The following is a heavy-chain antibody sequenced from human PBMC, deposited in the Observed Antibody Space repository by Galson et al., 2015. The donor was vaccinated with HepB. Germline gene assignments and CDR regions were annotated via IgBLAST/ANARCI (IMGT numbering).Heavy chain of an antibody. Sequence: SVKVSCKVSGYTLTELSMHWVRQAPGKGLEWMGGFDPEDGEAMYAQKFQGRLTMTEDTSTDTAYMELSSLRSDDTAVYYCATVRDTAMVLFDYWGQGTLVTVSS. V-gene: IGHV1-24*01. CDR3: ATVRDTAMVLFDY. D-gene: IGHD5-18*01. CDR1: GYTLTELS. CDR2: FDPEDGEA. J-gene: IGHJ4*02.